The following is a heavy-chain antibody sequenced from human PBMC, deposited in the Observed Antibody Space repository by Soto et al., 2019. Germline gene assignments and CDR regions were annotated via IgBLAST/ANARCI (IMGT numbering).Heavy chain of an antibody. CDR2: SRNRANSYTT. D-gene: IGHD3-22*01. Sequence: GGSLRLSCAASGFTLSDHYMDWVRQAPGKGLDWVGRSRNRANSYTTEYAESVKGRFTISRDSSRNTLYLQMTSLRREDTALYYCAKDRDHNSGYPIFDYWGQGTPVTSPQ. CDR1: GFTLSDHY. J-gene: IGHJ4*02. CDR3: AKDRDHNSGYPIFDY. V-gene: IGHV3-72*01.